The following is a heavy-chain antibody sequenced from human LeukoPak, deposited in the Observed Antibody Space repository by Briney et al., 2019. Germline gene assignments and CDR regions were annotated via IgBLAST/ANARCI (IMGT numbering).Heavy chain of an antibody. J-gene: IGHJ4*02. V-gene: IGHV3-66*01. D-gene: IGHD1-1*01. CDR3: AKSPRTGFLFDY. CDR2: IYGGVNT. CDR1: GFTVSSNY. Sequence: GGSLRLSCAASGFTVSSNYMSWVRQAPGKGLEWVSVIYGGVNTVYADSVQGRFTISRDNSKNTLYLQMSSLRAEDTAVYYCAKSPRTGFLFDYWGKGTLVTVSS.